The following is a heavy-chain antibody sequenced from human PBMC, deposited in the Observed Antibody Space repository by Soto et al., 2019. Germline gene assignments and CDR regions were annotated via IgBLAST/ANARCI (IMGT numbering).Heavy chain of an antibody. CDR2: ISAHNGNT. Sequence: QVHLVPSGAEVKKPGASVKVSCKASGYTFTSYGITWVRQAPGQGLEWMGWISAHNGNTDYAQKLQGRVIVTRDTSTSTAYMELRSLISDATAVYYCARGRYGDYWGQGALVTVSS. CDR3: ARGRYGDY. J-gene: IGHJ4*02. D-gene: IGHD1-1*01. CDR1: GYTFTSYG. V-gene: IGHV1-18*01.